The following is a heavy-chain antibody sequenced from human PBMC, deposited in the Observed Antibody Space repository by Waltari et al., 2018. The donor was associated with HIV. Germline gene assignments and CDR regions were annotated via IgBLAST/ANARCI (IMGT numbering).Heavy chain of an antibody. Sequence: QVQLVQSGAEVKKPGSSVKVSCKDPGGTFSSYAFSWVRQAHGQGSEWMGGIIPIFGTANYAQKFQGRVTITADESTSTAYMELSSLRSEDTAVYYCARMLFDYYDSSGPLDWGQGTLVTVSS. CDR2: IIPIFGTA. V-gene: IGHV1-69*01. CDR3: ARMLFDYYDSSGPLD. D-gene: IGHD3-22*01. J-gene: IGHJ4*02. CDR1: GGTFSSYA.